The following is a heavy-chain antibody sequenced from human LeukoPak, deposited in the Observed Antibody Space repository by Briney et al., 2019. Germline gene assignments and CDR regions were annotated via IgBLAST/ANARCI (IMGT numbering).Heavy chain of an antibody. CDR2: IYTSGST. D-gene: IGHD2-2*02. CDR3: ARGRSEFTVVPAAIRALTYYYMDV. Sequence: SGPTLVNPTQTLTLTCTFSGFSLSTSGMCVSWIRQPAGKGLEWIGRIYTSGSTNYNPSLKSRVTISVDTSKNQFSLKLSSVTAADTAVYYCARGRSEFTVVPAAIRALTYYYMDVWGKGTTVTVSS. CDR1: GFSLSTSGM. J-gene: IGHJ6*03. V-gene: IGHV4-61*02.